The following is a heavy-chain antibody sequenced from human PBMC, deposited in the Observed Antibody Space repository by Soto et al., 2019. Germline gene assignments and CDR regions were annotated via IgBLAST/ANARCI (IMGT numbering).Heavy chain of an antibody. CDR3: AKDGGDLVVPAAMSSSALFDY. CDR2: ISYDGSNK. J-gene: IGHJ4*02. Sequence: GGSLRLSCAASGFTFSSYGMHWVRQAPGKGLEWVAVISYDGSNKYYADSVKGRFTISRDNSKNTLYLQMNSLRAEDTAVYYCAKDGGDLVVPAAMSSSALFDYWGQGTLVTVSS. CDR1: GFTFSSYG. D-gene: IGHD2-2*01. V-gene: IGHV3-30*18.